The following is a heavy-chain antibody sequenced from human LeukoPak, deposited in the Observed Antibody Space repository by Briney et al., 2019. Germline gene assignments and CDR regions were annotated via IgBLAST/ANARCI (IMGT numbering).Heavy chain of an antibody. CDR1: GGSISSYY. J-gene: IGHJ4*02. D-gene: IGHD6-19*01. CDR2: IYYSGST. Sequence: SETLSLTCTVSGGSISSYYWSWIRQPPGKGLEWIGYIYYSGSTNYNPSLKSRVTISVDTSKNQFSLKLSSVTAADTAVYYCARVGVAGTFYFDHWGQGTLVTVSS. V-gene: IGHV4-59*01. CDR3: ARVGVAGTFYFDH.